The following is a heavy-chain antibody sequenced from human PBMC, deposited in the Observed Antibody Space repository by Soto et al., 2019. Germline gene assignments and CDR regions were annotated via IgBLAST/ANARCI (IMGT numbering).Heavy chain of an antibody. CDR2: IWNTGTNK. CDR3: ARDPSNSGY. D-gene: IGHD1-1*01. V-gene: IGHV3-33*01. J-gene: IGHJ4*02. Sequence: GGSLRLSCAASGFTFISPAMHWVRQAPCKGLEWVAFIWNTGTNKYYTDSVKGRFTISRDNSKNTLYLQMNSLRAEDSAIYYCARDPSNSGYWGQGTLVTVS. CDR1: GFTFISPA.